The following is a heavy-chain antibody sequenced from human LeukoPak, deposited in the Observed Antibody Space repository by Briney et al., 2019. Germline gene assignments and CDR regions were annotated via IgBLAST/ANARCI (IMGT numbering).Heavy chain of an antibody. CDR3: ASDRVTTEY. CDR1: GFAFSTYW. D-gene: IGHD4-17*01. J-gene: IGHJ4*02. V-gene: IGHV3-74*01. CDR2: INSDGTTT. Sequence: GGSLRLSCAASGFAFSTYWMHWVRQGPGKGLVWVSRINSDGTTTDYADSVKGRFTISRDNAKNTLYLQMNSLRAEDTAVYYCASDRVTTEYWGQGTLVTVSS.